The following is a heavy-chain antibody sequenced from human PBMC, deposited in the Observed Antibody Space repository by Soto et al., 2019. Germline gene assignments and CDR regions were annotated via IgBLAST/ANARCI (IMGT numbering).Heavy chain of an antibody. D-gene: IGHD3-3*01. Sequence: SETLSLTCTVSGGSISSGGYYWSWIRQHPGKGLEWIGYIYYSGSTYYNPSLKSRVTISVDTSKNQFSLKLSSVTAADTAVYYCARAILPPYYDFWSGYYLDYWGQGTLVTVSS. J-gene: IGHJ4*02. CDR2: IYYSGST. CDR3: ARAILPPYYDFWSGYYLDY. CDR1: GGSISSGGYY. V-gene: IGHV4-31*03.